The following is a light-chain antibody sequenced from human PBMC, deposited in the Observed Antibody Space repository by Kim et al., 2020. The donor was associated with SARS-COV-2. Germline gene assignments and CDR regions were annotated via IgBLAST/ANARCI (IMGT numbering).Light chain of an antibody. J-gene: IGLJ1*01. CDR2: QDS. CDR3: QAWDSSTV. CDR1: KLGDKY. Sequence: SYELTQPPSVSVSPGQTASITCSGDKLGDKYACWYQQKPGQSPVLVIYQDSKRPSGIPERFSGSNSGNTATLTISGTQAMDEADYYCQAWDSSTVFATGT. V-gene: IGLV3-1*01.